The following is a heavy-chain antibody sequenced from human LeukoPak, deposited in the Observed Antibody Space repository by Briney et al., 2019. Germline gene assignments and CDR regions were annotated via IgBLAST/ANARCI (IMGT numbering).Heavy chain of an antibody. CDR1: GYSFSDYA. Sequence: WASVKVSCKASGYSFSDYAITWVRQVPGQGLEWMGGIIPIFGTANYAQKFQGRVTITADESTSTAYMELSSLRSEDTAVYYCARGIAAAGITDYYYYYYYMDVWGKGTTVTISS. V-gene: IGHV1-69*01. J-gene: IGHJ6*03. CDR3: ARGIAAAGITDYYYYYYYMDV. CDR2: IIPIFGTA. D-gene: IGHD6-13*01.